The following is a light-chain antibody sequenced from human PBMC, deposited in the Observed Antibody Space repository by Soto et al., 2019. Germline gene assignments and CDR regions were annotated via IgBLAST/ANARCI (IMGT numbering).Light chain of an antibody. CDR2: KAS. J-gene: IGKJ1*01. Sequence: DIPMTQSPSTLSASVGDRVTITCRASQSISSWLAWYQQKPGKAPKLLIYKASSLESGVPSRFSGSGSGTEFTLTISSLQPDDFATYYCQQYNSYSGTFGQGTKVEIK. CDR3: QQYNSYSGT. CDR1: QSISSW. V-gene: IGKV1-5*03.